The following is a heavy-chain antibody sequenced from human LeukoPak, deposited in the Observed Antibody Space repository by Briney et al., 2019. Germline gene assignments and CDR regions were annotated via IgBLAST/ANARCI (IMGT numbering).Heavy chain of an antibody. Sequence: PGGSLRLSCAASGFTFSDYSMSWVRQAPGKGLEWVSEIYSDGSTYYAASVKGRFSISRDNSKNTVYLQVNSLRAEDTAVYYCARDQRRGDYTNWGQGTLVTVSS. CDR3: ARDQRRGDYTN. V-gene: IGHV3-53*01. J-gene: IGHJ4*02. CDR2: IYSDGST. D-gene: IGHD4-17*01. CDR1: GFTFSDYS.